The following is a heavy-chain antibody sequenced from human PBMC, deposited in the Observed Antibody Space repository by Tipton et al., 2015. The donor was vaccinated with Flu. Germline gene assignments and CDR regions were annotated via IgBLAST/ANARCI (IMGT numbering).Heavy chain of an antibody. V-gene: IGHV4-4*07. Sequence: TLSLTCTVPGDSISSYYWSWIRQPAGKGLEWIGRSYTSGSTNYNASLKSRVTISLDTSKNQFSLKLSFVTAADTAVYYCAREKDSSGSEYFQHWGQGTLVTVSS. J-gene: IGHJ1*01. CDR1: GDSISSYY. D-gene: IGHD6-19*01. CDR2: SYTSGST. CDR3: AREKDSSGSEYFQH.